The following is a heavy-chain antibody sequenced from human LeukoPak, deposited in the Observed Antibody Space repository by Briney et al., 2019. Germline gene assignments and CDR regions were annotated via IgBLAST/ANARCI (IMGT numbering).Heavy chain of an antibody. D-gene: IGHD6-13*01. CDR1: GFTFSSYS. Sequence: GGSLRLPCAASGFTFSSYSMNWVRQAPGKGLEWVSYISSSSSTIYYADSVKGRFTISRDNAKNSLYLQMNSLRAEDTAVYYCARTVAGNYFDYWGQGTLVTVSS. V-gene: IGHV3-48*04. CDR3: ARTVAGNYFDY. CDR2: ISSSSSTI. J-gene: IGHJ4*02.